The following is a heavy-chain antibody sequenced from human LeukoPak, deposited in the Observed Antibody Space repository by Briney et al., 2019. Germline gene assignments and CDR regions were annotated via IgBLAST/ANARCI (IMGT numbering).Heavy chain of an antibody. CDR2: ITGSGAHT. D-gene: IGHD4-17*01. Sequence: GGTLTLSCAPSGFSITIYAMTWVRRAPGKGLEWVSSITGSGAHTSYAASVKGRFTISRDNSRNTLYLQMNSLRAEDTAIYYCAKDPNGDYVGAFDYWGPGTLVTVSS. CDR3: AKDPNGDYVGAFDY. J-gene: IGHJ4*02. CDR1: GFSITIYA. V-gene: IGHV3-23*01.